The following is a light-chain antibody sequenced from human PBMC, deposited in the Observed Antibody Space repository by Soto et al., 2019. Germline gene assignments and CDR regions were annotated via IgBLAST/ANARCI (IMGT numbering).Light chain of an antibody. J-gene: IGLJ3*02. CDR1: TSNIGTYS. CDR2: DNS. CDR3: GTWDSSLNGGV. V-gene: IGLV1-51*01. Sequence: QSLLTQPPSVSAAPGQKVTISCSGSTSNIGTYSVSWYQQLPGTAPKLLIYDNSQRPSGIPDRFSGSKSGTSATLAITGLQTGDEADYYCGTWDSSLNGGVFGGGTKVTVL.